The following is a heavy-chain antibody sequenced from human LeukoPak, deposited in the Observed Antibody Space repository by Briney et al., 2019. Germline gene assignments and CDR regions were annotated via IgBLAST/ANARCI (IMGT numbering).Heavy chain of an antibody. Sequence: NTSETLSLTCTVSGASISSRSYYWGWIRQPPGKGLEWIASIYYSGTTYYNPSLKSRVTISADTSKNQFSLNLSSVTAADTAVYYCTSRGWIVGLVDYWGQGTLVTVSS. CDR1: GASISSRSYY. V-gene: IGHV4-39*01. J-gene: IGHJ4*02. CDR3: TSRGWIVGLVDY. CDR2: IYYSGTT. D-gene: IGHD3-22*01.